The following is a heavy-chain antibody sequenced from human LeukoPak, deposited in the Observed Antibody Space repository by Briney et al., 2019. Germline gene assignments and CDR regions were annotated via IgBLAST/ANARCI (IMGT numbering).Heavy chain of an antibody. V-gene: IGHV3-48*01. CDR3: ARSDDSILDY. Sequence: PGGSLRLSCAASGFSVSSNYMNWVRQAPGKGLEWVSYISSSSSTIYYADSVKGRFTISRDNAKNSLYLQMNSLRAEDTAVYYCARSDDSILDYWGQGTLVTVSS. J-gene: IGHJ4*02. CDR2: ISSSSSTI. CDR1: GFSVSSNY. D-gene: IGHD3-3*01.